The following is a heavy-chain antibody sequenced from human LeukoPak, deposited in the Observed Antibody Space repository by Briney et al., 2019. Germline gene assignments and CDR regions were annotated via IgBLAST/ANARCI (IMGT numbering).Heavy chain of an antibody. Sequence: SETLSLTCTVSGVSISSSYWSWIRQPPGKGLEWIGYIYHSGATNYNPSLKGRVTISVDTSKNQFSLKLGSVTAADTAVYYCARGMGSGTYRYFDNWGQGTLVTVSS. CDR1: GVSISSSY. CDR3: ARGMGSGTYRYFDN. V-gene: IGHV4-59*01. D-gene: IGHD3-10*01. CDR2: IYHSGAT. J-gene: IGHJ4*02.